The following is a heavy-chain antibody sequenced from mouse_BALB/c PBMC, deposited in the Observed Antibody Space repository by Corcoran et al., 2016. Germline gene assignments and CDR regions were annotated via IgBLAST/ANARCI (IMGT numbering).Heavy chain of an antibody. V-gene: IGHV3-6*02. CDR1: GYSIPRGYY. Sequence: DVQLHESGPGLVKPSQSLSLTCSVPGYSIPRGYYWTWIRQFPGNKLEWMGYISYDGSNNYNPSLKNRISITRDTSKNQFFLKLNSVTTEDTATYDCAREEYYGSRAWFAYWGQGTLVTVSA. D-gene: IGHD1-1*01. J-gene: IGHJ3*01. CDR2: ISYDGSN. CDR3: AREEYYGSRAWFAY.